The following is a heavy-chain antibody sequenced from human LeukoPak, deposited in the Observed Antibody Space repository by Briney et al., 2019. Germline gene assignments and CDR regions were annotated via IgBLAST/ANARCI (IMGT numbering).Heavy chain of an antibody. CDR3: ARGPLLAPFDY. J-gene: IGHJ4*02. CDR1: GGSISSGGFY. V-gene: IGHV4-30-4*01. D-gene: IGHD3-10*01. Sequence: SDTLSLTCTVSGGSISSGGFYWTWIRHPPRNGLEWIGYIYYSGSTYYNPSLKSRVTISVDTSKNQFSLKLSSVTAADTAVYYCARGPLLAPFDYWGQGTLVTVSS. CDR2: IYYSGST.